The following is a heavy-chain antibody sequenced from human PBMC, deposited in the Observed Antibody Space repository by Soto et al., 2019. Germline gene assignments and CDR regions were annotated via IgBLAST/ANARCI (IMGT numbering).Heavy chain of an antibody. CDR1: GFTFSSYA. Sequence: EVQLVESGGGLVQPGGSLSLSCAASGFTFSSYAMHWVRQAPGKGQEYVSAISSNGGSTYYANSVKGRFTISRDNSEDTLCLQMGSLRAEDMAVYYCARGSPSSSSWDPLLYFAYWGQGSLVTVS. V-gene: IGHV3-64*01. CDR3: ARGSPSSSSWDPLLYFAY. J-gene: IGHJ4*02. CDR2: ISSNGGST. D-gene: IGHD6-13*01.